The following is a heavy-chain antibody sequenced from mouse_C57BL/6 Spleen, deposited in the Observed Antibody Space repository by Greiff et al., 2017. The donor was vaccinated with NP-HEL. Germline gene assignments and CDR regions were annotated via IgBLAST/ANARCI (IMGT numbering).Heavy chain of an antibody. J-gene: IGHJ2*01. CDR3: ARNMADDGYYFDY. CDR2: ISSGSSAI. Sequence: EVNVVESGGGLVKPGGSLKLSCAASGFTFSDYGMHWVRQAPEKGLEWVAYISSGSSAIYYADTVKGRFTISRDNAKNTLILQMTSLRSEDTAMYYCARNMADDGYYFDYWGQGTTLTVSS. D-gene: IGHD2-3*01. CDR1: GFTFSDYG. V-gene: IGHV5-17*01.